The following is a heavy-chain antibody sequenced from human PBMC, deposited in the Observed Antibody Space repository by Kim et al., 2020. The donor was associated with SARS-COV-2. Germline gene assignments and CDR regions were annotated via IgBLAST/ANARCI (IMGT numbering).Heavy chain of an antibody. CDR2: INPNSGGT. CDR1: GYTFTGYY. Sequence: ASVKVSCKASGYTFTGYYMHWVRQAPGQGLEWMGRINPNSGGTNYAQKFQDRVTMTRDTSISTAYMELSSLRSDDTAMYYCARVPIVGPTGDFDYWGQGTLVTVSS. J-gene: IGHJ4*02. CDR3: ARVPIVGPTGDFDY. D-gene: IGHD1-26*01. V-gene: IGHV1-2*06.